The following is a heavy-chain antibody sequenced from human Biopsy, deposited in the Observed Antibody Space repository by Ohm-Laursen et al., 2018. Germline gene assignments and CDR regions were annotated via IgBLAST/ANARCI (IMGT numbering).Heavy chain of an antibody. CDR2: ISPSSGGT. J-gene: IGHJ5*02. CDR3: ARGGGGILWLGKPSGRYFDA. CDR1: GYTFTDYF. V-gene: IGHV1-2*02. Sequence: GASVKVSCKASGYTFTDYFLHWVRQAPGQGPEWMGWISPSSGGTNYARKFQGRVTMIRDTSATTGYMELSSLRSDDTAVYYCARGGGGILWLGKPSGRYFDAWGQGTLVTVSP. D-gene: IGHD1-26*01.